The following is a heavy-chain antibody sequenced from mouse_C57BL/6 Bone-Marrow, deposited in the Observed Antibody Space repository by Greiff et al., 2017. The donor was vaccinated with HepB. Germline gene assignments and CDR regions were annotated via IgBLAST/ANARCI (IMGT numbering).Heavy chain of an antibody. V-gene: IGHV1-9*01. CDR3: ARDYYGSRDWYFDV. D-gene: IGHD1-1*01. Sequence: VQLQQSGAELMKPGASVKLSCKATGYTFTGYWIEWVKQRPGHGLEWIGEILPGSGSTNYNEKFKGKATFTADTSPNTAYIQLSSLTTEDSAIYYWARDYYGSRDWYFDVWGTGTTVTVSS. CDR1: GYTFTGYW. J-gene: IGHJ1*03. CDR2: ILPGSGST.